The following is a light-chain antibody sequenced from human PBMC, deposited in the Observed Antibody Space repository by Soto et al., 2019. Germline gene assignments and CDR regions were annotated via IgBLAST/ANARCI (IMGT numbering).Light chain of an antibody. CDR3: HQYANSNT. CDR2: DAS. J-gene: IGKJ5*01. Sequence: ELVLTQSPGTQSLSPGETATLSFRASQSVSSTNLTWYHQKPVQTPRLLLYDASSRATGIPARFSGSGSGTDFTLTISILEPEDFAVYYCHQYANSNTFGHGTRLE. CDR1: QSVSSTN. V-gene: IGKV3-20*01.